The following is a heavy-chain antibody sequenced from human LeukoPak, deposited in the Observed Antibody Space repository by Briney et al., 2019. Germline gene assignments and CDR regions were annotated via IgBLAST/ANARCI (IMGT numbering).Heavy chain of an antibody. CDR3: ARAELPCSGSSCFSY. Sequence: ASVKVSCKASGYTFTTYAINWVRQAPGQGLEWMGWISTNTGNPTYAQGFTGRFVFSLDTSVSTAYLQISSLRAEDTAVYYCARAELPCSGSSCFSYWGQGTLVTASS. V-gene: IGHV7-4-1*02. CDR1: GYTFTTYA. J-gene: IGHJ4*02. CDR2: ISTNTGNP. D-gene: IGHD2-15*01.